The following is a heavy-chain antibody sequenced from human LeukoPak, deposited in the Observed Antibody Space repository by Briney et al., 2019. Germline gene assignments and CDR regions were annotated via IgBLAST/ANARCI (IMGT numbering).Heavy chain of an antibody. Sequence: PGGSLRLSCAASEFTFTTYGMHWVRQAPGKGLEWVAFIYYDGSNIYYADYVKGRFTISRDISKNTLYLQMDSLRAEDTAIYYCARHWKTNSFDYWGQGTLVTVSS. J-gene: IGHJ4*02. CDR3: ARHWKTNSFDY. CDR1: EFTFTTYG. D-gene: IGHD1-1*01. CDR2: IYYDGSNI. V-gene: IGHV3-33*01.